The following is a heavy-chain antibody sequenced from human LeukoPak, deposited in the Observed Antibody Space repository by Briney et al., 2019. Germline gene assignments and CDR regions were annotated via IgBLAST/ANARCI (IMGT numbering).Heavy chain of an antibody. V-gene: IGHV1-8*03. CDR1: GYTFTSYD. CDR3: AREDYYDSGSSDY. D-gene: IGHD3-22*01. J-gene: IGHJ4*02. CDR2: MNPNSGNT. Sequence: ASVKVSCKASGYTFTSYDINWVRQATGQGLGWMGWMNPNSGNTAYAQKFQGRVTITRNTSISTAYMELSSLRSEDTAIYYCAREDYYDSGSSDYWGQGTLVTVSS.